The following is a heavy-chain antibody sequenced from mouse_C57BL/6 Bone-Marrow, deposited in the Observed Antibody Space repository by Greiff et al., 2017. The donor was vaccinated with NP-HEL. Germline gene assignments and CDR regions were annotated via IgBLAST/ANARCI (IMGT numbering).Heavy chain of an antibody. CDR2: IYPRDGST. V-gene: IGHV1-85*01. CDR1: GYTFTSYD. J-gene: IGHJ3*01. Sequence: QVQLQQSGPELVKTGASVKLSCKASGYTFTSYDINWVKQRPGQGLEWIGWIYPRDGSTKYNEKFKGKATLTVDTSSSTAYMELHSLTSEDSAVYFCARWSGYYGPWFAYWGQGTLVTVSA. CDR3: ARWSGYYGPWFAY. D-gene: IGHD1-2*01.